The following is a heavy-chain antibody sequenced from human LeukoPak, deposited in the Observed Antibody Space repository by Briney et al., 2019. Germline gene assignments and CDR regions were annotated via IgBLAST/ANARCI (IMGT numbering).Heavy chain of an antibody. CDR3: ARDGLQVDTAMVIDY. J-gene: IGHJ4*02. CDR1: GFTFGSYA. CDR2: ISYDGSNK. Sequence: GRSLRLSCAASGFTFGSYAMHWVRQAPGKGLEWVAIISYDGSNKYYADSVKGRFTISRDNSKNTLYLQMNSLRAEDTAVYYCARDGLQVDTAMVIDYWGQGTLVTVSS. V-gene: IGHV3-30*04. D-gene: IGHD5-18*01.